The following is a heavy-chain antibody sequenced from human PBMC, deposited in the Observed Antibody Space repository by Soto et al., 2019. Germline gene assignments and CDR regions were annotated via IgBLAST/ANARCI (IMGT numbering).Heavy chain of an antibody. D-gene: IGHD2-21*01. CDR2: ISPKSTYR. V-gene: IGHV3-11*06. CDR1: VFPLSDYY. J-gene: IGHJ4*02. CDR3: VRGGGGGLFEH. Sequence: SVRLSCPTSVFPLSDYYMSWIRQAPGKGLEWLSHISPKSTYRNYADSVKGRFTISRDNTKSSLFLQMNSLGVEDTAVYYCVRGGGGGLFEHWGQGVLVTVSS.